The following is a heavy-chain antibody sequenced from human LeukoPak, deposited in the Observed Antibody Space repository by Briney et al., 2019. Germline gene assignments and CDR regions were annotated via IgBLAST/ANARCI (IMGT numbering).Heavy chain of an antibody. V-gene: IGHV3-30*18. CDR2: ISYDGSNK. J-gene: IGHJ4*02. D-gene: IGHD5-24*01. CDR1: GFTFSSYG. Sequence: GGSLRLSCAASGFTFSSYGMHWVRQAPGKGLEWVAVISYDGSNKYYADSVKGRFTISRDNSENTLYLQMNSLRAEDTAVYYCAKGSRWLQLSFDYWGQGTLVTVSS. CDR3: AKGSRWLQLSFDY.